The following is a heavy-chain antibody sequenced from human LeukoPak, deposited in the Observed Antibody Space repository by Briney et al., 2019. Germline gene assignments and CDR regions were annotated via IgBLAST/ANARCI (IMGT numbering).Heavy chain of an antibody. CDR2: ITATGGAT. V-gene: IGHV3-23*01. CDR3: ASSEFSVYFFDW. Sequence: LSGGSVRLSCVASGFTFNNYAMSWVRQAPGKGLEWVSGITATGGATYYADSVKGRFTISRDNSKNTLYLQMNTLGAEDTALYYCASSEFSVYFFDWWGQGTLVTVSS. J-gene: IGHJ4*02. D-gene: IGHD6-19*01. CDR1: GFTFNNYA.